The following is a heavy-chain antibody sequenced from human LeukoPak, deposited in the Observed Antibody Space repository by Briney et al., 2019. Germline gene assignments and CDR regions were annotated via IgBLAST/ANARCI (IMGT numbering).Heavy chain of an antibody. V-gene: IGHV3-7*01. Sequence: PGGSLRLSCAVSGFTFSSSWMSWVRQAPGKGVEWVTNIKQDGSEKYYMDSVKGRFTISRDNANNSLFLQMNSLRAEDTAVYYCARDGSGYSSNWGQGTLVTVSS. CDR1: GFTFSSSW. J-gene: IGHJ4*02. CDR3: ARDGSGYSSN. D-gene: IGHD6-19*01. CDR2: IKQDGSEK.